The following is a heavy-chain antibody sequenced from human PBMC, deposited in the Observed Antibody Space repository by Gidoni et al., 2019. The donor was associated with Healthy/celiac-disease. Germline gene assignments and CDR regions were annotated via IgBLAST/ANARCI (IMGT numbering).Heavy chain of an antibody. CDR2: IYYSGST. D-gene: IGHD3-22*01. CDR1: GGSISSYY. CDR3: ARRFGYYYDPLYYFDY. J-gene: IGHJ4*02. Sequence: QVQLQEPGPGLGKPAETLSLTCTVSGGSISSYYWSWIRQPPGKGLEWIGYIYYSGSTNYNPSLKSRVTISVDTSKNQFSLKLSSVTAADAAVYYCARRFGYYYDPLYYFDYWGQGTLVTVSS. V-gene: IGHV4-59*08.